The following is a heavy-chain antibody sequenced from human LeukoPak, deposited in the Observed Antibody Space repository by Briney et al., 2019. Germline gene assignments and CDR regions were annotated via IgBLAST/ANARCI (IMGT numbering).Heavy chain of an antibody. D-gene: IGHD2-15*01. J-gene: IGHJ4*02. CDR1: GFTVSSNY. V-gene: IGHV3-53*01. CDR2: IYSGGNT. CDR3: ASLPYSAPFSFDY. Sequence: GGSLRLSCAASGFTVSSNYMSWVRQAPGKGLEWASVIYSGGNTYYADSVKGRFTISRDNSKNTLYLQMNSLRAEDTAVYYCASLPYSAPFSFDYWGQGTLVTVSS.